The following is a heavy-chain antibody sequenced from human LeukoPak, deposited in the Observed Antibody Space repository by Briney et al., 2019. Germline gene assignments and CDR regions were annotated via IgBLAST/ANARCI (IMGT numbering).Heavy chain of an antibody. CDR2: ISGSGTST. V-gene: IGHV3-23*01. CDR3: AKEPASGSCFDY. CDR1: GYTFNSYA. J-gene: IGHJ4*02. D-gene: IGHD3-10*01. Sequence: GGSLRLSCTASGYTFNSYAMSWVRQAPGKGLEWVSGISGSGTSTYYADSVKGRFTISRDNSKNTLYLQMKSLRAEDTALYYCAKEPASGSCFDYWGQGTLVTVSS.